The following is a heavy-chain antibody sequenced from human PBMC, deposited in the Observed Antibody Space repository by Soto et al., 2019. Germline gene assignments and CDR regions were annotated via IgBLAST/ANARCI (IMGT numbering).Heavy chain of an antibody. CDR3: AKSNWFDS. CDR2: IDSDGSST. V-gene: IGHV3-74*01. J-gene: IGHJ5*01. CDR1: GFTFSDYW. Sequence: SMRLSCAASGFTFSDYWMNWVRQAPGKGLVWVSRIDSDGSSTSYADSVKGRFTISRDNAKNTLYLQMNSLRAEDTAVYYCAKSNWFDSWGQGTLVTVSS.